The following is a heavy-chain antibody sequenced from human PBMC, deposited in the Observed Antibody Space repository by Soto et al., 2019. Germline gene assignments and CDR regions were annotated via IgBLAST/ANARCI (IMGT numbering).Heavy chain of an antibody. CDR2: ITSGGTTI. V-gene: IGHV3-48*02. J-gene: IGHJ5*02. CDR1: GFTFSTYS. Sequence: PGGSLRLSCAASGFTFSTYSMNWVRQAPGKGLEWISYITSGGTTIFYADSVEGRFTISRDNAKNSLYLQMNSLRDEDTSIYYCARDNGIEGSFDPWGQGTLVTSPQ. CDR3: ARDNGIEGSFDP.